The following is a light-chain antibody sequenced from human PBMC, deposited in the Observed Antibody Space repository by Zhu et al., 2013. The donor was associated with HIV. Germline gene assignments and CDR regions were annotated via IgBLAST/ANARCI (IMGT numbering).Light chain of an antibody. J-gene: IGKJ1*01. Sequence: DIVLTQSPGTLSLSPGERATLSCRASQSLSSSFLAWYQQKPGQAPRLLIYGASNRASGFPDRFSGSGSGTDFTLTISSLQSEDFAVYCCQQYNNWPWTFGQGTKVEIK. CDR2: GAS. CDR1: QSLSSSF. V-gene: IGKV3-20*01. CDR3: QQYNNWPWT.